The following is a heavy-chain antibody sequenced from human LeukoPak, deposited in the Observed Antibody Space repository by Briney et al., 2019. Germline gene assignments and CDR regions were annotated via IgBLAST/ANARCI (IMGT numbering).Heavy chain of an antibody. CDR2: ISGSGGST. J-gene: IGHJ4*02. CDR1: GFTFSSYA. CDR3: AKVAGPYCSSTSCYDDY. Sequence: GGSLRLSCAASGFTFSSYAMSWVRQAPGKGLEWVSAISGSGGSTYYADSVKGRFTISRDNSKNTLYLQMNSLRAEDTAVYYCAKVAGPYCSSTSCYDDYWGQGTLVTVSS. V-gene: IGHV3-23*01. D-gene: IGHD2-2*01.